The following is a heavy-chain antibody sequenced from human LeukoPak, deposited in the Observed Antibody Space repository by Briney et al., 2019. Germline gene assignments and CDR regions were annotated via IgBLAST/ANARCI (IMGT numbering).Heavy chain of an antibody. D-gene: IGHD3-10*01. J-gene: IGHJ5*02. Sequence: PSETLSLTCTGPGGSISSYYWSWIRQPPGKGLEWIGYIYYSGSTNYNPSLKSRVTISVDTSKNQLSLKLSSVTAADTAMYYCARHEGYYYGSWTNYAFDPWGQGTLVTVSS. CDR1: GGSISSYY. CDR3: ARHEGYYYGSWTNYAFDP. V-gene: IGHV4-59*08. CDR2: IYYSGST.